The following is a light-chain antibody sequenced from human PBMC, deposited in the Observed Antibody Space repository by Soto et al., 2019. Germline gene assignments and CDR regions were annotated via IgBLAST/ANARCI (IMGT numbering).Light chain of an antibody. CDR1: QTVGSSF. J-gene: IGKJ2*01. V-gene: IGKV3-20*01. CDR3: QQYGNFPYT. Sequence: EIVLTQSPGTLSLSPGERATLSCRASQTVGSSFLAWFQHKPGQAPRLLIYGASTRATGIPDRFSGSGSGTDFTLTINSLEPEDFAVYYCQQYGNFPYTFGQGTKVDIK. CDR2: GAS.